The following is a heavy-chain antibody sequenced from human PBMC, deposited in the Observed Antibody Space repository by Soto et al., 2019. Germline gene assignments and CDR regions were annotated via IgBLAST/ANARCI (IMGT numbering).Heavy chain of an antibody. CDR2: INHSGST. J-gene: IGHJ5*02. Sequence: PSETLSLTCAVYGGSFSGYYWSWIRQPPGKGLEWIGEINHSGSTNYNPSLKSRVTISVDTSKNQFSLKLSSVTAADTAVYYCASCSGYCSSTSCYEWFDPWGQGTLVTVSS. CDR1: GGSFSGYY. V-gene: IGHV4-34*01. CDR3: ASCSGYCSSTSCYEWFDP. D-gene: IGHD2-2*01.